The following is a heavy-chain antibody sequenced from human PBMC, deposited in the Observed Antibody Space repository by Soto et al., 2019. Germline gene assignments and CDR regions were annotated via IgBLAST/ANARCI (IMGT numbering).Heavy chain of an antibody. CDR1: GGSITSGGYY. CDR2: IFYTGTT. V-gene: IGHV4-31*03. Sequence: SETLSLTCTVSGGSITSGGYYWNWIRQHPGKGLEWIGYIFYTGTTRYNSALQSRVSISVDSTKNHFSLKLTSVTAADTAVYYCARDTTLFGVVIIGAFDIWGQGTMVT. D-gene: IGHD3-3*01. CDR3: ARDTTLFGVVIIGAFDI. J-gene: IGHJ3*02.